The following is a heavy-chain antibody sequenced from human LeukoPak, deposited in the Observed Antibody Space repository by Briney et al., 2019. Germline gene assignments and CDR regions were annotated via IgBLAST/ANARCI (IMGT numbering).Heavy chain of an antibody. V-gene: IGHV1-18*01. CDR2: FSAYNGHT. Sequence: GASVKVSCKASGGTFSSYAISWVRQAPGQGLEWMAWFSAYNGHTNYAQNFQDRVTMTTDTSTSTAYMELRSLRSDDTAVYYCARDRYRYDSSVDAFDIWGQGTMVTVSS. CDR3: ARDRYRYDSSVDAFDI. J-gene: IGHJ3*02. CDR1: GGTFSSYA. D-gene: IGHD3-22*01.